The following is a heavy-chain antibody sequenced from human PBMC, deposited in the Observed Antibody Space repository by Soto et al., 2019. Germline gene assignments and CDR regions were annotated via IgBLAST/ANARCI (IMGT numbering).Heavy chain of an antibody. D-gene: IGHD3-22*01. V-gene: IGHV1-69*01. CDR2: ISPMFGTA. Sequence: QVQLVQSGAEVKKPGSSVKVSCKASGGTFSSYAISWVRQAPVQGLEWMGVISPMFGTANYAQKFQGRVTITADESTSTAYMELSSLRSEVTAVYYCASSASIYYDISGSDYWGQGTLVTVSS. CDR3: ASSASIYYDISGSDY. J-gene: IGHJ4*02. CDR1: GGTFSSYA.